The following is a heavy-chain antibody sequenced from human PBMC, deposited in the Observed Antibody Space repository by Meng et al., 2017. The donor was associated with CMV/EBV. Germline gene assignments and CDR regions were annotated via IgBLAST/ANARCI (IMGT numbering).Heavy chain of an antibody. CDR2: IYYSGST. Sequence: TVSGGSISSYYWSWIRQPPGKGLEWIGYIYYSGSTNYNPSLKSRVTISVDTSKNQFSLKLSSVTAADTAVYYCAREGASITGTPFDYWGQGTLVTVSS. CDR3: AREGASITGTPFDY. CDR1: GGSISSYY. V-gene: IGHV4-59*01. J-gene: IGHJ4*02. D-gene: IGHD1/OR15-1a*01.